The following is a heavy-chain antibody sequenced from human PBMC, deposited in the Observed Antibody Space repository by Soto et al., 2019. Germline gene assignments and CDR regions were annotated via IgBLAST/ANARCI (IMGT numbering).Heavy chain of an antibody. CDR1: GGSISSGGYY. V-gene: IGHV4-31*03. CDR2: IYYSGST. J-gene: IGHJ6*02. CDR3: ARRGYDSSGYYLGYYYGMDV. Sequence: QVQLQESGPGLVKPSQTLSLTCTVSGGSISSGGYYWSWIRQHPGKGLEWIGYIYYSGSTYYNPSLKSRVTISVDTSKNQCSLKLSSVTAADTAVYYCARRGYDSSGYYLGYYYGMDVWGQGTTVTVSS. D-gene: IGHD3-22*01.